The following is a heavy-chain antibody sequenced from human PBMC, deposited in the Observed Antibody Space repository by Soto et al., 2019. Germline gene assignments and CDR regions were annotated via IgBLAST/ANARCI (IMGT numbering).Heavy chain of an antibody. Sequence: GQYLKISSKASGYIRNTDWISWVRQKPGKGLEWMGRIDPLDSHTKYSPSFEGRVNISADRSIATAYLHWTSLETSDTAIYYCSRHQVGMVVEDFWGQGTLVTGSS. V-gene: IGHV5-10-1*01. D-gene: IGHD2-21*01. CDR2: IDPLDSHT. J-gene: IGHJ4*02. CDR1: GYIRNTDW. CDR3: SRHQVGMVVEDF.